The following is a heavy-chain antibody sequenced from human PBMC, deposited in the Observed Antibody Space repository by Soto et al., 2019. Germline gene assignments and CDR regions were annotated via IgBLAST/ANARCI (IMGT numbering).Heavy chain of an antibody. D-gene: IGHD2-8*02. V-gene: IGHV2-5*02. CDR1: GFSLSTNGVG. Sequence: QITLKESGPTLVNPKQTLTLTCTFSGFSLSTNGVGVGWIRQPPGKALEWLAPIYWDDDKRYSPDLKSRLTITTDTSKNQGILTMTNMDPVDTATYYCAHRRGVPYQDYWGQGTLVTDS. CDR2: IYWDDDK. CDR3: AHRRGVPYQDY. J-gene: IGHJ4*02.